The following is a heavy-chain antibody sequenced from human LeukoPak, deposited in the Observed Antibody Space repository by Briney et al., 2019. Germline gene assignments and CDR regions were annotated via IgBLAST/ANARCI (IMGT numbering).Heavy chain of an antibody. Sequence: PSETLSLTCTVSGGSIRSYYWNWIRQPPGKGLEWIGYIYYSGSTNYNPSLKSRVTISVDTSKNQFSLKLNSVTAADTAVYYCARTKLKLAAAALYYFDYWGQGTLVTVSS. CDR3: ARTKLKLAAAALYYFDY. V-gene: IGHV4-59*08. CDR1: GGSIRSYY. CDR2: IYYSGST. J-gene: IGHJ4*02. D-gene: IGHD6-13*01.